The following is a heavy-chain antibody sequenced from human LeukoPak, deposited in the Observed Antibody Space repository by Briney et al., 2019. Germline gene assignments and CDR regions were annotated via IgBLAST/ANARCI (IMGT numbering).Heavy chain of an antibody. CDR3: ARDRDEYCSGGSCYFGY. V-gene: IGHV1-18*01. CDR1: GYTFTSYG. CDR2: ISDYNGNT. Sequence: ASVKVSCKASGYTFTSYGISWVRQAPGQGLEWMGSISDYNGNTNYAQKLQGRVTTTTDTSTSTAYMELRSLRSDDTAVCYCARDRDEYCSGGSCYFGYWGQGTLVTVSS. D-gene: IGHD2-15*01. J-gene: IGHJ4*02.